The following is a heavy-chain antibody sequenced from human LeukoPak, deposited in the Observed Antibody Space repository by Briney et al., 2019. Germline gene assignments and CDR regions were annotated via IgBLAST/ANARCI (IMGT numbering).Heavy chain of an antibody. Sequence: QSGGSLRLSCAASGFTFSSYAMSWVRQAPGKGLEWVSAISGSGGSTYYADSVKGRFTISRDNSKNTLYLQMNSLRAEDTAVYYCAKEIDFSGYYYDSSGPNGAFDIWGQGTMVTVSS. CDR3: AKEIDFSGYYYDSSGPNGAFDI. V-gene: IGHV3-23*01. J-gene: IGHJ3*02. D-gene: IGHD3-22*01. CDR1: GFTFSSYA. CDR2: ISGSGGST.